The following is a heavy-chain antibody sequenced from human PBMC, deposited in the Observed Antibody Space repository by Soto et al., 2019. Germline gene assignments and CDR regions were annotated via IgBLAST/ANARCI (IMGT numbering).Heavy chain of an antibody. CDR3: ARQTYSYGSLFDY. D-gene: IGHD5-18*01. Sequence: GESLKISCKGSGYSFTSYWIGWVRQIPGKGLEWMGIIYPGDSDTRYSPSFQGQVTISADKSISTAYLQWSSLKASDTAMYYCARQTYSYGSLFDYWGQGTLVTVSS. CDR1: GYSFTSYW. J-gene: IGHJ4*02. V-gene: IGHV5-51*01. CDR2: IYPGDSDT.